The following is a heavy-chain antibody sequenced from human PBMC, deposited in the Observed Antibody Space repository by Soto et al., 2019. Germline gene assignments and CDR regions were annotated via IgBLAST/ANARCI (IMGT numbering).Heavy chain of an antibody. D-gene: IGHD5-12*01. CDR3: AHSRGDNGYEGPPLYVMDV. V-gene: IGHV2-5*01. CDR2: IYWNDVK. Sequence: QITLKESGPTLVKPTQTLTLTCTCSGFSVKTSGVGVGWIRQPPGKTLAWLALIYWNDVKRYTPSLERRLTITMDTSKNQVVLSVTNVDPADTATYYCAHSRGDNGYEGPPLYVMDVWGQGTTVTVSS. J-gene: IGHJ6*02. CDR1: GFSVKTSGVG.